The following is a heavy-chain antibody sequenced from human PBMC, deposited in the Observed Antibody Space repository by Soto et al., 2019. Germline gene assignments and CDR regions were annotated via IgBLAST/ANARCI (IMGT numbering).Heavy chain of an antibody. J-gene: IGHJ4*02. CDR1: GGSISSYY. CDR2: IYYSGST. Sequence: RQQQQGPGLVKPSETLSLTCTVSGGSISSYYWSWIRQPPGKGLEWIGYIYYSGSTNYNPSLKSRVTISVDTSKNQFSLKLSSVTAADTAVYYCASISSFGYSYGYDYWGQGTLVTVSS. D-gene: IGHD5-18*01. V-gene: IGHV4-59*01. CDR3: ASISSFGYSYGYDY.